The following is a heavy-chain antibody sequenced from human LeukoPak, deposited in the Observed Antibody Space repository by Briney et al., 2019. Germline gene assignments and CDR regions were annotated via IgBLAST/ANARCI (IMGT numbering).Heavy chain of an antibody. CDR1: GGSISSGGYS. J-gene: IGHJ2*01. Sequence: SETLSLTCAVSGGSISSGGYSWSWIRQPPGKGLEWIGCIYHSGSTYYNPSLKSRVTISVDRSMNQFSLKLSSVTAADTAVYYCARAWGQLVPTGGYFDLWGRGTLVTVSS. V-gene: IGHV4-30-2*01. CDR3: ARAWGQLVPTGGYFDL. D-gene: IGHD6-13*01. CDR2: IYHSGST.